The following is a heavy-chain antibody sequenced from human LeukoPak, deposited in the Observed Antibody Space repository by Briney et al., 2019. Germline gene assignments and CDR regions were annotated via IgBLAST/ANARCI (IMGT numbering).Heavy chain of an antibody. CDR1: GFTFSSYA. J-gene: IGHJ4*02. CDR2: ISYDGSNK. CDR3: ASSDDYVWGSFDY. D-gene: IGHD3-16*01. Sequence: GGSLRLSCAASGFTFSSYAMHWVRQAPGKGLEWVAVISYDGSNKYYADSVKGRFTISRDNSKNTLYLQMNSLRAEDTAVYYCASSDDYVWGSFDYWGQGTLVTVSS. V-gene: IGHV3-30-3*01.